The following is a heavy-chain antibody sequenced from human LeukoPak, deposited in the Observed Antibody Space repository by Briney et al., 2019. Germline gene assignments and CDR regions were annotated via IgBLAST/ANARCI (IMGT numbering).Heavy chain of an antibody. J-gene: IGHJ5*02. V-gene: IGHV4-59*01. Sequence: SETLSLTCTVSGDSFSYFYWSWIRQPPGKGLEWIGYIYNSGSTNYNPSLKSRVTISVDTSKNQFSLKLSSVTAADTAVYYCARVRIWFGELGGWFDPWGQGTLVTVSS. CDR3: ARVRIWFGELGGWFDP. D-gene: IGHD3-10*01. CDR2: IYNSGST. CDR1: GDSFSYFY.